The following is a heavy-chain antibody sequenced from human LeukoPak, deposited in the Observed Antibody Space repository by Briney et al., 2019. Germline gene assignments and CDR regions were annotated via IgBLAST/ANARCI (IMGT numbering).Heavy chain of an antibody. CDR3: ARDGGYGAFDI. Sequence: SETLSLTCTVSGGSISTYYWSWIRQPPGKGLEWIAYIYYSESTNYNPSLMTRVTISVDTSKDQFSLKLSSVTAADTAVYYCARDGGYGAFDIWGQGTMVTVSS. J-gene: IGHJ3*02. CDR1: GGSISTYY. CDR2: IYYSEST. V-gene: IGHV4-59*01. D-gene: IGHD1-26*01.